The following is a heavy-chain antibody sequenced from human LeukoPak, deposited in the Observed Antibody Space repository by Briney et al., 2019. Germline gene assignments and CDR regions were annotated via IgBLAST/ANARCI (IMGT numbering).Heavy chain of an antibody. CDR1: GGSVSGYY. D-gene: IGHD6-25*01. Sequence: SETLSLTCAVYGGSVSGYYWSWIRQPPGKGLEWIGEINHSGSTNYNPSLKSRVTISVDTSKNQFSLKLSSVTAADTAVYYCASHSSGAFDYWGQGTLVNVSS. V-gene: IGHV4-34*01. CDR3: ASHSSGAFDY. J-gene: IGHJ4*02. CDR2: INHSGST.